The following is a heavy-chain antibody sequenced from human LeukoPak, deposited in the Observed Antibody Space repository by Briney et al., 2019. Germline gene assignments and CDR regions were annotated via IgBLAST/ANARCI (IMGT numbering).Heavy chain of an antibody. D-gene: IGHD1-26*01. CDR1: GFTFSSYW. Sequence: GGSLRLSCAASGFTFSSYWMSWVRQAPGKGLEWVANINQDGSEKYYVDSVKGRFTISGDNAKNSLYLQMNSLRAEDTAVYYCARGRGSYGYYFDYWGQGTLVTVSS. V-gene: IGHV3-7*01. CDR2: INQDGSEK. CDR3: ARGRGSYGYYFDY. J-gene: IGHJ4*02.